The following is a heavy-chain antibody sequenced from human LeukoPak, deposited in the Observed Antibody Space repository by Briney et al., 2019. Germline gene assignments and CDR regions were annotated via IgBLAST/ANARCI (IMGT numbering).Heavy chain of an antibody. D-gene: IGHD3/OR15-3a*01. CDR3: ARYRYGLDY. V-gene: IGHV3-48*04. CDR2: ISSSSDTI. J-gene: IGHJ4*02. CDR1: GFTFSSYS. Sequence: PGGSLRLSCAASGFTFSSYSMNWVRQAPGKGLEWVSYISSSSDTIYYADSVKGRFTISRDSAKKSLYLQMNSLRAEDTAVYYCARYRYGLDYWGQGTLVTVSS.